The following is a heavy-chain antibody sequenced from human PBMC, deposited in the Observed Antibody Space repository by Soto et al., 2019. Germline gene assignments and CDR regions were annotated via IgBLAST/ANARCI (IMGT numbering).Heavy chain of an antibody. J-gene: IGHJ4*02. Sequence: EVPLVESGGGLVKPGRSLRRSFTASGFTFGDYAMSWIRQAPGKGLEWVGFMRSKGYGGTTEYAASGKGRFTISRDNSKSIAYLQMNSLKSKDTAVYYCSRGGVVVAATLDYWVQGTLVTVSS. D-gene: IGHD2-15*01. V-gene: IGHV3-49*05. CDR2: MRSKGYGGTT. CDR3: SRGGVVVAATLDY. CDR1: GFTFGDYA.